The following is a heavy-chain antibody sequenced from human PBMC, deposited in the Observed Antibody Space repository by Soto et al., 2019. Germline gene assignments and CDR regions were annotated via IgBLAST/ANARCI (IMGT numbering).Heavy chain of an antibody. Sequence: QVHLVQSGAEVKKPGASVKVSCKASGYIFTKSAMHWVRQAPGQRLEWMGWISGGNGNTKYSPKLQDRVTITRDTSASTAYMELSSLRSEDTALYYCARDGVAAGSINFDYWGQGTLVTVSS. J-gene: IGHJ4*02. CDR1: GYIFTKSA. CDR2: ISGGNGNT. D-gene: IGHD6-25*01. V-gene: IGHV1-3*01. CDR3: ARDGVAAGSINFDY.